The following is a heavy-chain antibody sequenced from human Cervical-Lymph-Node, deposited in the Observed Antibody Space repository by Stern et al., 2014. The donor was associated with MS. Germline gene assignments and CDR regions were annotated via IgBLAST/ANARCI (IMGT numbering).Heavy chain of an antibody. CDR3: ARPTDGYFYVLDI. D-gene: IGHD3-10*02. J-gene: IGHJ3*02. Sequence: VQLVESGPGLVKPSETLSLTCTVSGGSISSSSDYWGWIRQPPGKGLEWIGSIYYSGSPYHNPSPKRRVTISVETSQNQFSLKLSSGTAADTAVYYCARPTDGYFYVLDIWGQGTMVTVSS. V-gene: IGHV4-39*01. CDR2: IYYSGSP. CDR1: GGSISSSSDY.